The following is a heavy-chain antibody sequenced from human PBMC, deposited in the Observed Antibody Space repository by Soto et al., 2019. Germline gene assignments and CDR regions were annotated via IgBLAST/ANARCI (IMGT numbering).Heavy chain of an antibody. J-gene: IGHJ6*02. CDR1: GGSISSSSYY. Sequence: SETLAITCTVSGGSISSSSYYWGWIRQPPGKGLEWIGSIYYSGSTYSNPSLKSRVTITVDASKNQFSLKLSSVTAAATAMYYCARFSRSWAYYYYYGMDVWGQGTPVTVSS. CDR3: ARFSRSWAYYYYYGMDV. D-gene: IGHD6-13*01. CDR2: IYYSGST. V-gene: IGHV4-39*01.